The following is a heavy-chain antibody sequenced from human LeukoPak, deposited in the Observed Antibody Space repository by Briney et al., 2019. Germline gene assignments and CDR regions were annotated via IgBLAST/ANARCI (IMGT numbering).Heavy chain of an antibody. Sequence: PGGSLRLSCAVSGFTFSLYGMHWVRQAPGKGLEWLAVVSYDGTNKFYADSVKGRFTISRDGSKNTLYLQMNSLGVEDTAVYYCAREVGTSRAGLAWFELWGQGTMVTVSS. CDR1: GFTFSLYG. V-gene: IGHV3-30*03. J-gene: IGHJ3*01. CDR3: AREVGTSRAGLAWFEL. CDR2: VSYDGTNK. D-gene: IGHD4/OR15-4a*01.